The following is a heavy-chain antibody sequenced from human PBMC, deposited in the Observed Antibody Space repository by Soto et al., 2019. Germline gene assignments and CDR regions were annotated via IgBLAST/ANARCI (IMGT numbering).Heavy chain of an antibody. J-gene: IGHJ5*02. D-gene: IGHD3-9*01. Sequence: QVQLQQWGAGLLKPSETLSLTCAVYGGSFSGYYWSWIRQPPGKGLEWIGEINHSGSTNYNPSLKSRVTISVDTSKNQFSLKLSSVTAADTAVYYCARAGLRYFDWFQHHDTSKYNWFDPWGQGTLVTVSS. CDR1: GGSFSGYY. CDR3: ARAGLRYFDWFQHHDTSKYNWFDP. V-gene: IGHV4-34*01. CDR2: INHSGST.